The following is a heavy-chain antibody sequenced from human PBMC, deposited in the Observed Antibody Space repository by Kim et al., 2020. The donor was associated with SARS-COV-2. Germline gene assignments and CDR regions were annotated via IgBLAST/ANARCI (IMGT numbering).Heavy chain of an antibody. J-gene: IGHJ4*02. CDR1: GFTFSNAW. D-gene: IGHD6-13*01. CDR2: IKSKTDGGTT. V-gene: IGHV3-15*01. Sequence: GGSLRLSCAASGFTFSNAWMSWVRQAPGKGLEWVGRIKSKTDGGTTDYAAPVKGRFTISRDDSKNTLYLQMNSLKTEDTAVYYCTTDAPGYSSSWPDYWGQGTLVTVSS. CDR3: TTDAPGYSSSWPDY.